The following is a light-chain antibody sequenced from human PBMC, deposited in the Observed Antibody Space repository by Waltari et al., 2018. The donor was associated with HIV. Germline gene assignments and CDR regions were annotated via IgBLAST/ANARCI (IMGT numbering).Light chain of an antibody. CDR3: QQLYRYPLS. CDR2: AAS. CDR1: QDISTY. Sequence: DIQLTQSPSFLTASVGHRVTITCRASQDISTYLAWYQKVPGGTPKLLIYAASTLYTGVPSRFSGSGSGTEFTLTISALQSEDFSTYFCQQLYRYPLSFGGGTKV. V-gene: IGKV1-9*01. J-gene: IGKJ4*01.